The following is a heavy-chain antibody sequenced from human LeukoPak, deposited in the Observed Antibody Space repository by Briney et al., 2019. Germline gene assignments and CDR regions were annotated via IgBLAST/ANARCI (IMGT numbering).Heavy chain of an antibody. CDR2: INTNTGNP. CDR1: GGTFSSYA. CDR3: ASSYCSGGHCYPQQTVYYFDF. Sequence: ASVKVSCKASGGTFSSYAISWARQAPGQGLEWMGWINTNTGNPTYAPGFTGRFVFSLDTSVSTAYLQISSLKAEDTAVYYCASSYCSGGHCYPQQTVYYFDFWGQGTLVTVSS. D-gene: IGHD2-15*01. J-gene: IGHJ4*02. V-gene: IGHV7-4-1*02.